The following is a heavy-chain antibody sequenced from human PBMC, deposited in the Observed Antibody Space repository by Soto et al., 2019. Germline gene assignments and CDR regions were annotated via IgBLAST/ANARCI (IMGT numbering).Heavy chain of an antibody. V-gene: IGHV4-59*08. Sequence: QVQLQESGPGLVRPSETLSLTCTVSSDSISSYYWIWIRQSPGKGLEWIGYTDYSGNTNYNPSLNIRVAISGDTSKNQFSLRLSSVTAADTAVYYCARAVGDPLYYLDYWGQGTLVTVSS. CDR1: SDSISSYY. J-gene: IGHJ4*02. CDR3: ARAVGDPLYYLDY. CDR2: TDYSGNT. D-gene: IGHD6-19*01.